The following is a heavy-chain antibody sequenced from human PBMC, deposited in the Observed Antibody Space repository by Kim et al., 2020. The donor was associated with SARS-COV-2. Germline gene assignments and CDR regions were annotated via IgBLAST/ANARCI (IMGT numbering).Heavy chain of an antibody. CDR3: AHELVHRSSWVTYMDV. CDR2: ISASGSNI. Sequence: GGSLRLSCAASGFTVNTYAMSWVRQIPGKGLEWVSSISASGSNIFYADSVQGRFTISRDNSKNTVYLQMKSLRAEDPAGYYGAHELVHRSSWVTYMDVGG. V-gene: IGHV3-23*01. D-gene: IGHD6-13*01. J-gene: IGHJ6*03. CDR1: GFTVNTYA.